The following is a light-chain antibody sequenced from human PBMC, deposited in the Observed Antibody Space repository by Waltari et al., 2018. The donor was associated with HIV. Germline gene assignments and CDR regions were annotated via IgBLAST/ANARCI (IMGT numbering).Light chain of an antibody. J-gene: IGLJ2*01. V-gene: IGLV7-46*01. CDR3: LLSYSGALLVV. CDR1: TGAVTSGHY. Sequence: QAVVTQEPSLTVSPGGTVTLTCGSSTGAVTSGHYPYWFQQKPGQAPRTLIYDTTYKHALTPSRFSGSLLGGKAALTLSGAQPEDEADYYCLLSYSGALLVVFGGGTKLTVL. CDR2: DTT.